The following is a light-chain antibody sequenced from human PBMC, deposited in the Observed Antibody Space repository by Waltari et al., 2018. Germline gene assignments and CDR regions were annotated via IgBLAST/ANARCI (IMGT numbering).Light chain of an antibody. CDR2: AAS. CDR1: QRVSSSY. CDR3: QQYGSSPRT. V-gene: IGKV3-20*01. Sequence: EIVLTQSPGTLSLSPGERASLSCRASQRVSSSYLAWYQQKPGQAPRLLIYAASSRATGIPDRFSGSGSGTDFTLTISRLEPEDFALYYCQQYGSSPRTFGQGTKLEIK. J-gene: IGKJ2*01.